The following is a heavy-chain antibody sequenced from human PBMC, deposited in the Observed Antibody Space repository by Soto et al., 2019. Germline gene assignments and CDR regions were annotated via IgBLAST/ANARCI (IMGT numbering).Heavy chain of an antibody. CDR2: IYYSGST. Sequence: TSETLSLTCTVSGGSISSYYWSWIRQPPGKGLEWIGYIYYSGSTNYNPSLKSRVTISVDTSKSQFSLKLSSVTAADTAVYYCARGARDPIFGVAIGWGQGTLVTVAS. J-gene: IGHJ4*02. V-gene: IGHV4-59*01. D-gene: IGHD3-3*01. CDR3: ARGARDPIFGVAIG. CDR1: GGSISSYY.